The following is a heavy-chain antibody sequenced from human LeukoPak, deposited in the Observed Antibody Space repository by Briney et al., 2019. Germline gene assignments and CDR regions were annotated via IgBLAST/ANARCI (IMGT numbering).Heavy chain of an antibody. D-gene: IGHD6-6*01. CDR3: ARDGSSSHLVSLNWFDP. J-gene: IGHJ5*02. CDR2: ISGSGGST. Sequence: PGGSLRLSCAASGFTFSSYAMSWVRQAPGKGLEWVSAISGSGGSTYYADSVKGRFTISRDNSKNTLYLQMNSLRAEDTAVYYCARDGSSSHLVSLNWFDPWGQGTLVTVSS. CDR1: GFTFSSYA. V-gene: IGHV3-23*01.